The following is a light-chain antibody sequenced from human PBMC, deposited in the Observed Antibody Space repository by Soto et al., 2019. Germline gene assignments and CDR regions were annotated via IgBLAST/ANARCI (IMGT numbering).Light chain of an antibody. CDR1: QSVSSN. CDR3: QQYNSYSPLT. J-gene: IGKJ4*01. CDR2: GAS. V-gene: IGKV3-15*01. Sequence: EIVLTQSPGTLSLSPGERATLSCRASQSVSSNLAWYQQKPGQAPRLLIYGASTRATGIPARFSGSGSGTEFTLTISSLQPDDYATYYCQQYNSYSPLTFGGGTKVDIK.